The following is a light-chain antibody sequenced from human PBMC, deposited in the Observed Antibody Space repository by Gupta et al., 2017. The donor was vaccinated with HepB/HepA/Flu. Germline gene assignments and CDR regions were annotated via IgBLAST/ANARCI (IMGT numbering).Light chain of an antibody. CDR1: QTISRH. CDR3: QQNYNTPRT. CDR2: GAS. V-gene: IGKV1-39*01. Sequence: IHLTQSLSSLSASVGDRVSITCRASQTISRHLNWYQQKPGKAPNVLISGASSLQSGVPSRFSGSGSGTDFNLTISSLQPEDFATYYCQQNYNTPRTFGQGTKVEIK. J-gene: IGKJ1*01.